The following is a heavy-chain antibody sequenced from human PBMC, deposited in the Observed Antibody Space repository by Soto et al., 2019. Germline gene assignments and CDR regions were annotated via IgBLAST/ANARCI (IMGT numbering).Heavy chain of an antibody. CDR2: ISNTGGST. CDR3: AKAMVIPITISYIIEV. V-gene: IGHV3-23*01. CDR1: GFTFSSHA. D-gene: IGHD3-10*01. Sequence: GGSLRLSCAASGFTFSSHAMGWVRQAPGKGLEWVASISNTGGSTYYTDSVRGRFTISRDNSKNSLYLQMSSLRAEDTALYYCAKAMVIPITISYIIEVWGQGTTVNVS. J-gene: IGHJ6*02.